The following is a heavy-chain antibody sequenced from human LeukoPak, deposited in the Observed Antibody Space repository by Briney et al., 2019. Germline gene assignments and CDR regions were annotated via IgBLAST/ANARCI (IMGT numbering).Heavy chain of an antibody. CDR1: GFTFSSYA. J-gene: IGHJ4*02. CDR2: ISYSGGTT. V-gene: IGHV3-23*01. Sequence: GGSLRLSCEASGFTFSSYAMAWVRQAPGKGLEWVSTISYSGGTTYYADSVKGRFTISRDNSKNTLCQQMNSLRADDTALYYCAKDFTMGIVDYWGQGILVTVSS. CDR3: AKDFTMGIVDY. D-gene: IGHD3-3*01.